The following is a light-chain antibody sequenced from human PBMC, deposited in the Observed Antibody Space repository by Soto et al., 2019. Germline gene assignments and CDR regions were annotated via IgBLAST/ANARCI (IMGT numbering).Light chain of an antibody. CDR3: SSYRTGGSYV. CDR2: DVT. J-gene: IGLJ1*01. Sequence: QSVLTQPASVSGSPGLSIAISCTGTISDVGGYNSVSWYQQHPGKAPKLVIYDVTSRPSGVSNRFSGSKSGNTASLTISGLQAEDEGDYYCSSYRTGGSYVFGTGTKVTVL. CDR1: ISDVGGYNS. V-gene: IGLV2-14*01.